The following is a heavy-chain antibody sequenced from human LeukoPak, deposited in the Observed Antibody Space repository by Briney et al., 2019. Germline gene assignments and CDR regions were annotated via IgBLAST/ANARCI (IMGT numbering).Heavy chain of an antibody. V-gene: IGHV3-53*04. Sequence: PGGSLRLSCAASGFTFSSYWMSWVRQAPGKGLEWVSVIYSGGSTYYADSVKGRFTISRHNSKNTLYLQMNSLRAEDTAVYYCARDGFYGYGYWGQGTLVTVSS. D-gene: IGHD5-18*01. CDR3: ARDGFYGYGY. CDR2: IYSGGST. J-gene: IGHJ4*02. CDR1: GFTFSSYW.